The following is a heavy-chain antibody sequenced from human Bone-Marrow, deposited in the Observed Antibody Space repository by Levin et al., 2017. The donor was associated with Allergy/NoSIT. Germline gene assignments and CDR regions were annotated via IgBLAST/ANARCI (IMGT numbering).Heavy chain of an antibody. J-gene: IGHJ3*02. CDR1: GFSFSRYW. Sequence: PGGSLRLSCAASGFSFSRYWMSWFRQAPGKGLEWMANIKGDGSEKYYVDSVKGRFTISRDNAKNSLYLEMNSLRVEDTALYFCVRDYVWGTTAGDIWGQGTMVTVSS. V-gene: IGHV3-7*01. D-gene: IGHD3-16*01. CDR3: VRDYVWGTTAGDI. CDR2: IKGDGSEK.